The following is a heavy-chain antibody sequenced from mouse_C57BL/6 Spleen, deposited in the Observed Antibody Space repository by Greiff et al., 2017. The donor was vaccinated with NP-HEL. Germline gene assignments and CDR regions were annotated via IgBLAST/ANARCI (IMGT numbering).Heavy chain of an antibody. CDR2: ISYDGSN. CDR3: ARGGY. J-gene: IGHJ3*01. CDR1: GYSITSGYY. Sequence: EVQLQQSGPGLVKPAQSLSLTCSVTGYSITSGYYWNWIRQLPGNKLEWMGNISYDGSNNYNPSLKNRITITRDTSKNQFFLKLDSVTTEDTATYYCARGGYWGQGTLVTVSA. V-gene: IGHV3-6*01.